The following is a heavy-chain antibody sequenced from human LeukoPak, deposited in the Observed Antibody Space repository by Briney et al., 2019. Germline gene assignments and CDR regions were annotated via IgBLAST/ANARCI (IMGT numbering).Heavy chain of an antibody. CDR2: IYSTGNT. CDR1: GDFIRSGHYY. D-gene: IGHD6-25*01. CDR3: ARDLWSTAAGIFDF. J-gene: IGHJ4*02. Sequence: SETLSLTCTVSGDFIRSGHYYWGWIRQSPGKGLEWMGSIYSTGNTHYNPSLESRPIVSVDTSKNSFSLKLSSVTAADTAVYFCARDLWSTAAGIFDFWGQGALVTVSS. V-gene: IGHV4-39*07.